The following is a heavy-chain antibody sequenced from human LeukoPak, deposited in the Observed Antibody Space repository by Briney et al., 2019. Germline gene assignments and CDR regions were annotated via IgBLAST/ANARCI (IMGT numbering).Heavy chain of an antibody. V-gene: IGHV1-46*01. D-gene: IGHD3-22*01. J-gene: IGHJ4*02. Sequence: ASVKVSCKASGYSFTSHYMHWVRQAPGQGLEWMGLINPRGTSTIYAEKFQGRIIMTRDMSTTTDYMELSSLKSDDTAVYYCARVTGYVIEDYFDYWGQGTLVTVSS. CDR3: ARVTGYVIEDYFDY. CDR1: GYSFTSHY. CDR2: INPRGTST.